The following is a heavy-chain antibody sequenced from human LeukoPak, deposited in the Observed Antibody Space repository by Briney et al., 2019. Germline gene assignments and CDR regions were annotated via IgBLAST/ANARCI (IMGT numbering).Heavy chain of an antibody. Sequence: PGRSLRLSCAASGFTFSSYSMNWVRQAPGKGLEWVSSISSSSSYIYYADSVKGRFTISRDNAKNSLYLQMNSLRAEDTAVYYCAREKRYYGSGSSDVDYWGQGTLVTVSS. CDR2: ISSSSSYI. V-gene: IGHV3-21*01. D-gene: IGHD3-10*01. CDR1: GFTFSSYS. CDR3: AREKRYYGSGSSDVDY. J-gene: IGHJ4*02.